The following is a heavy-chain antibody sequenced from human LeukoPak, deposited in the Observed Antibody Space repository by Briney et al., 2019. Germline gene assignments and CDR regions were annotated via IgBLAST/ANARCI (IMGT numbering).Heavy chain of an antibody. CDR2: IIPIFGTA. V-gene: IGHV1-69*13. J-gene: IGHJ3*02. D-gene: IGHD2-2*01. CDR1: GGTFSSYA. Sequence: ASVKVSCKASGGTFSSYAISWVRQAPGQGLEWMGGIIPIFGTANYAQKFQGRATITADESTSTAYMELSSLRSEDTTVYYCARDAVPAASDAFDIWGQGTMVTVSS. CDR3: ARDAVPAASDAFDI.